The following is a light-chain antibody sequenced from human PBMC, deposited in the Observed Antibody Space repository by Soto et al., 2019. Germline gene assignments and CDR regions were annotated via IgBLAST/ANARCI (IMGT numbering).Light chain of an antibody. CDR3: QQYVISVT. V-gene: IGKV3-20*01. Sequence: EIVLTPSPWTLSVSPRERSTLSCRASQSISGNYLAWHQQKPGQAPRLLIYGASNRATGIPERFSGSGSGTDFTLTIGRLEPQDSAMYYCQQYVISVTFGQGTRLEIK. CDR2: GAS. CDR1: QSISGNY. J-gene: IGKJ5*01.